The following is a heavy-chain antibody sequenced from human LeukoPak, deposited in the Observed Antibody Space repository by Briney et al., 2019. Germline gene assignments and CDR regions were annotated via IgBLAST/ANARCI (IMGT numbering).Heavy chain of an antibody. CDR1: GFTFSSYS. D-gene: IGHD6-13*01. CDR2: ISSSSSYI. Sequence: AGGSLRLSCAASGFTFSSYSMNWVRQAPGKGLEWVSSISSSSSYIYYADSVKGRFTISRDNAKNSLYLQMNSLRAEDTAVYYCARDSGFIAAAGGEYWGQGTLVTVSS. J-gene: IGHJ4*02. V-gene: IGHV3-21*01. CDR3: ARDSGFIAAAGGEY.